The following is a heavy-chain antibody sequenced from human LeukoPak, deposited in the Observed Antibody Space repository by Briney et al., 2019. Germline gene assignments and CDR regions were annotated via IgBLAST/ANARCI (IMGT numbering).Heavy chain of an antibody. CDR1: GFSFRSHW. CDR3: ATISAQTFDI. J-gene: IGHJ3*02. Sequence: PGGSLRLSCVGSGFSFRSHWVNWVRQSPGKGLEWVANIKQDGSDKYYVDSARGRFTVSRDNAKNSAFLQMNSLRAEDTAIYYCATISAQTFDIGGQGTLVSVSS. CDR2: IKQDGSDK. V-gene: IGHV3-7*01. D-gene: IGHD5-24*01.